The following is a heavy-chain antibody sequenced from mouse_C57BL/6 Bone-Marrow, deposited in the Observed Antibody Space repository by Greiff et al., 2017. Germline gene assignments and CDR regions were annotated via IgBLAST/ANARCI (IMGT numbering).Heavy chain of an antibody. J-gene: IGHJ4*01. Sequence: QVQLQQPGAELVKPGASVKLSCKASGYTFTSYWMQWVKQRPGQGLEWIGEIDPSDSYPNYNQKFKGKATLTVDTSSSTAYMQLSSLTSEDSAVYYCASIYYGYERAMDYWGQGTSVTVAS. V-gene: IGHV1-50*01. CDR2: IDPSDSYP. D-gene: IGHD2-2*01. CDR1: GYTFTSYW. CDR3: ASIYYGYERAMDY.